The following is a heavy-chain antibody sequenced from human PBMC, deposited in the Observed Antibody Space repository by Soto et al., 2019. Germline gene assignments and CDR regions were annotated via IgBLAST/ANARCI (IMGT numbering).Heavy chain of an antibody. CDR1: GGTFSSYA. CDR2: IIPIFGTA. D-gene: IGHD5-12*01. Sequence: SVKVSCKASGGTFSSYAISWVRQAPGQGLEWMGGIIPIFGTANYAQKSQGRVTITADESTSTAYMELSSLRSEDTAVYYCARGMATITYYYYYYGMDVWGQGTTVTVSS. CDR3: ARGMATITYYYYYYGMDV. V-gene: IGHV1-69*13. J-gene: IGHJ6*02.